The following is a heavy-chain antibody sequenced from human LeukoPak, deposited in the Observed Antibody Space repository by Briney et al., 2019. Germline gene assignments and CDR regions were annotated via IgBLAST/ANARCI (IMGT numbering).Heavy chain of an antibody. Sequence: GGSLRLSCAASGFTFSDYYMSWVRQAPGKGLEWVSVIYGGGSTYYADSVKGRFTISRDTPKNTLYLQMNSLRVEDTAVYYCGSWPGGWYGEDSWGQGTLVTVSS. D-gene: IGHD6-19*01. V-gene: IGHV3-53*01. CDR1: GFTFSDYY. CDR2: IYGGGST. CDR3: GSWPGGWYGEDS. J-gene: IGHJ4*02.